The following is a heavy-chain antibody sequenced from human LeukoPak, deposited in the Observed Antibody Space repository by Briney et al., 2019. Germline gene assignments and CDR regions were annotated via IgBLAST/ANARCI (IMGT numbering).Heavy chain of an antibody. CDR3: ARHAYCSGGSCYSGGVWNWFDP. CDR2: IFTSGST. J-gene: IGHJ5*02. V-gene: IGHV4-61*02. D-gene: IGHD2-15*01. CDR1: GGPISSGSYY. Sequence: PSETLSLTCPVSGGPISSGSYYWSWIRQPAGKGLEWIGRIFTSGSTNYNPSLKSRVTISVDTSKNQFSLKLSSVTAADTAVYYCARHAYCSGGSCYSGGVWNWFDPWGQGTLVTVSS.